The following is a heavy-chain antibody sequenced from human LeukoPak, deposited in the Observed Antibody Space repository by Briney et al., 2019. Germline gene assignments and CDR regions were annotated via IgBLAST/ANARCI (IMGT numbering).Heavy chain of an antibody. CDR2: INSDGSST. J-gene: IGHJ1*01. Sequence: GGSLRLSCAASGFTSSSYWMHWVRQAPGKGLVWVSRINSDGSSTSYADSVKGRFTISRDNAKNTLYLQMNSLRAEDTAVYYCARGLYYYDSSGYYIGYFQHWGQGTLVTVSS. V-gene: IGHV3-74*01. D-gene: IGHD3-22*01. CDR1: GFTSSSYW. CDR3: ARGLYYYDSSGYYIGYFQH.